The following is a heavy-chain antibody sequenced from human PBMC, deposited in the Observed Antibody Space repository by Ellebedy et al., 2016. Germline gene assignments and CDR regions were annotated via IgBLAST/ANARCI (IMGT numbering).Heavy chain of an antibody. D-gene: IGHD3-16*01. Sequence: GSLRLSCTVSGGSISSSSYYWGWIRQPPGKGLEWIGSIYYSGSTYYNPSLKSRVTISVDTSKNQFSLKLSSVTAADTAVYYCARLKEVGAFDIWGQGTMVTVSS. CDR3: ARLKEVGAFDI. CDR2: IYYSGST. CDR1: GGSISSSSYY. J-gene: IGHJ3*02. V-gene: IGHV4-39*01.